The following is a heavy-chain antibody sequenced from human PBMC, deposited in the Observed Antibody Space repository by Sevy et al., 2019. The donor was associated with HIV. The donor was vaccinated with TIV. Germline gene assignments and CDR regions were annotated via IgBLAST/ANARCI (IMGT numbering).Heavy chain of an antibody. D-gene: IGHD6-13*01. CDR1: GFTFSDYY. J-gene: IGHJ4*02. CDR3: AVEPGIAAAGTLNY. Sequence: GGSLRLSCAASGFTFSDYYMSWIRQAPGKGLEWVSYISSSSSYTNYADSVKGRFTISRDNAKNSLYLQMNSLRAEDMAVYYCAVEPGIAAAGTLNYWGQGTLVTVSS. V-gene: IGHV3-11*06. CDR2: ISSSSSYT.